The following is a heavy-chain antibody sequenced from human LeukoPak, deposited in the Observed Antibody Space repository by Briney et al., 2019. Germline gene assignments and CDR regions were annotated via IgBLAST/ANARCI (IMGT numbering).Heavy chain of an antibody. J-gene: IGHJ6*02. Sequence: GGSLRLSCAASGFTFSSYSMNWVRQAPGKGLEWVSSISSSSSYIYYADSVKGRFTISRDNAKNSLYLQMNSLRAEDTAVYYCARDLSGSPWTYYYYGMDVWGQGTTVTVS. CDR2: ISSSSSYI. D-gene: IGHD1-26*01. CDR3: ARDLSGSPWTYYYYGMDV. V-gene: IGHV3-21*01. CDR1: GFTFSSYS.